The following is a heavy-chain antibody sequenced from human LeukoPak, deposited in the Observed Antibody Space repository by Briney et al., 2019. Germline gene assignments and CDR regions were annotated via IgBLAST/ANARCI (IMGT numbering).Heavy chain of an antibody. D-gene: IGHD6-19*01. Sequence: SETLSLTCTVSGGSISSYDWSWIRQPAGKGLEWIGRIYTSGSPNYNPSLKSRVTMSVDTSKKQFSLKLSSVTAADTAVYYCAGRRYSSGWGRLDYWGQGTLVTVSS. CDR1: GGSISSYD. V-gene: IGHV4-4*07. CDR3: AGRRYSSGWGRLDY. J-gene: IGHJ4*02. CDR2: IYTSGSP.